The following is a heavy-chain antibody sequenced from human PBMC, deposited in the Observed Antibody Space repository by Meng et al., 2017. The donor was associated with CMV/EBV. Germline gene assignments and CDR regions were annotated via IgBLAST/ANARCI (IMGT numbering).Heavy chain of an antibody. V-gene: IGHV4-61*01. J-gene: IGHJ6*02. CDR1: GGSVSSGSYY. Sequence: SETLSLTCTVSGGSVSSGSYYWSWIRQPPGKGLEWIGEINHSGSTNYNPSLKSRVTISVDTSKNQFSLKLSSVTAADTAVYYCASRKWVTVTLYYYYGMDVWGQGTTVTVSS. CDR3: ASRKWVTVTLYYYYGMDV. CDR2: INHSGST. D-gene: IGHD4-23*01.